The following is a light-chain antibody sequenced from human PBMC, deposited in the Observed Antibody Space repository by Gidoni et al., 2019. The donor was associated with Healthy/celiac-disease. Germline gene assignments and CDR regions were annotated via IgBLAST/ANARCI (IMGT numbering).Light chain of an antibody. CDR3: QQYNSYLLT. CDR1: QSISSC. Sequence: IQMTQSPSTLSASVGDRVTITSRASQSISSCLAWYQQKPGKVPKLLIYQASSLERGVPSRFSGSGSGTEFTLTISSLQPDDFATYYCQQYNSYLLTFGGGTKVEIK. J-gene: IGKJ4*01. CDR2: QAS. V-gene: IGKV1-5*03.